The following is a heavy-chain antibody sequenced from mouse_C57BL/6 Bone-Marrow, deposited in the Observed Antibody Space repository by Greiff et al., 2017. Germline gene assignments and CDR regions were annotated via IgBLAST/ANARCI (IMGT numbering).Heavy chain of an antibody. CDR2: ISSGGGYT. Sequence: EVQLQESGGDLVKPGGSLKLSCAASGFTFSSYGMSWVRQTPDKRLEWVATISSGGGYTYYPDSVKGRFTISRDNAKNTLYLQMSSLKSEDAAMYYCASLLPDAMDYWGQGTSVTVSS. J-gene: IGHJ4*01. CDR3: ASLLPDAMDY. CDR1: GFTFSSYG. D-gene: IGHD1-1*01. V-gene: IGHV5-6*01.